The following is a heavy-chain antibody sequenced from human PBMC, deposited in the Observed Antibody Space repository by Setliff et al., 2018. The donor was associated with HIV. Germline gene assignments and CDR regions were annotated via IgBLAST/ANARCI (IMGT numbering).Heavy chain of an antibody. V-gene: IGHV3-20*04. D-gene: IGHD4-17*01. CDR1: GFTFDDYG. J-gene: IGHJ6*03. CDR3: ARYGDHPGYYYHYMDV. Sequence: SGGSLRLSCIASGFTFDDYGMSWVRQAPGKGLEWVSGINWNGGSTGYADSVKGRFTISRDNAKNSLYLQMNSLSVEDTALYYCARYGDHPGYYYHYMDVWGKGTTVTVSS. CDR2: INWNGGST.